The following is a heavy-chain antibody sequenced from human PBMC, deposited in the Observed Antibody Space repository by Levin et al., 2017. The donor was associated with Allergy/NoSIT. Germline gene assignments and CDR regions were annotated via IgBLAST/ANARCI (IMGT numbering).Heavy chain of an antibody. J-gene: IGHJ4*02. D-gene: IGHD6-19*01. CDR1: GFTFSSYG. CDR3: AKDLIAVAGTVGVSDY. CDR2: ISYDGSNK. Sequence: GESLKISCAASGFTFSSYGMHWVRQAPGKGLEWVAVISYDGSNKYYADSVKGRFTISRDNSKNTLYLQMNSLRAEDTAVYYCAKDLIAVAGTVGVSDYWGQGTLVTDSS. V-gene: IGHV3-30*18.